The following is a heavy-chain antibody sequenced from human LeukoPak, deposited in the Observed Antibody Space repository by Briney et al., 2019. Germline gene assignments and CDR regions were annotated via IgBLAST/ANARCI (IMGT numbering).Heavy chain of an antibody. Sequence: GGSLRLSCSASGFTFNAYNMNWVCQAPGKGLEWVSSTSSGSTYIYYAVSVKGRSTISRDNAKNSLYLQMNSLRAEDTAVYYCARGSNVQQRLDSFDFWGQGTLVTVSS. CDR2: TSSGSTYI. CDR3: ARGSNVQQRLDSFDF. D-gene: IGHD6-25*01. CDR1: GFTFNAYN. J-gene: IGHJ4*02. V-gene: IGHV3-21*01.